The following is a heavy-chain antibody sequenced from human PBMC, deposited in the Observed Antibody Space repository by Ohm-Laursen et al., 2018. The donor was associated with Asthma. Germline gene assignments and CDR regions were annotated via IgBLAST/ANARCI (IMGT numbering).Heavy chain of an antibody. D-gene: IGHD6-13*01. V-gene: IGHV3-21*01. CDR2: ISTASTFI. J-gene: IGHJ4*02. CDR3: AKDVLGFVAAAQD. CDR1: GYTFSRYS. Sequence: SLRLSCAAPGYTFSRYSIHWVRQFPGKGLEWVASISTASTFIYYADSVRGRFTTSRDNAKNSVYLQMNSLRAEDTAIYYCAKDVLGFVAAAQDWGQGTLVTVSS.